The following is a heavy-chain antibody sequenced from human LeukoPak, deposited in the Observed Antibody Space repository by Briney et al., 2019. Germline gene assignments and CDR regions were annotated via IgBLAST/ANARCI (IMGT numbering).Heavy chain of an antibody. J-gene: IGHJ5*02. D-gene: IGHD5-24*01. CDR3: ARVDGDWFDP. Sequence: SATLSLTCTVSGGSISSYYWSWIRQPPGKGLEWIGYIYYSGSTNYNPSLKSRVTISVDTSKNQFSLKLSSVTAADTAVYYCARVDGDWFDPWGQGTLVTVSS. CDR2: IYYSGST. CDR1: GGSISSYY. V-gene: IGHV4-59*01.